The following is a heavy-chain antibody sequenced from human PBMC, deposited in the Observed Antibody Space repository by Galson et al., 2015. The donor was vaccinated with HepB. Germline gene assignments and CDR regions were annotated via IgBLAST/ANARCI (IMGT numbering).Heavy chain of an antibody. CDR2: IDWDDDK. D-gene: IGHD6-19*01. CDR3: ALSGYSSGWYPWYFKL. J-gene: IGHJ2*01. Sequence: PALVKPTQTLTLTCTFSGFSLSTTEMRVSWIRQPPGKALEWLARIDWDDDKFYSTSLKTRLTISKDTSKNQVVLTITNMDPVDTATYYCALSGYSSGWYPWYFKLWGRGTLVTVSS. V-gene: IGHV2-70*04. CDR1: GFSLSTTEMR.